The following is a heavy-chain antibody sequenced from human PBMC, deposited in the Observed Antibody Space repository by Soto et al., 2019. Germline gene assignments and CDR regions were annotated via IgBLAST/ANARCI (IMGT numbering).Heavy chain of an antibody. V-gene: IGHV3-21*01. CDR2: PNSAGSYT. D-gene: IGHD3-16*01. CDR3: AKDGEAGWGMDV. J-gene: IGHJ6*02. CDR1: GFPFSITG. Sequence: EAYLVESGGGLVKPGGSLRISCEASGFPFSITGMNWVRQAPGKGLEWVSSPNSAGSYTDHADSVKGRLTISRDNAKNSQYLQINNLRVEDKGVYYCAKDGEAGWGMDVWGQGSTVTVSS.